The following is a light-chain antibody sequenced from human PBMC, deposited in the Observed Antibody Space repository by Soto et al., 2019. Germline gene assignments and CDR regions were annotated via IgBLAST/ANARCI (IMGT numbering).Light chain of an antibody. V-gene: IGLV2-14*03. CDR3: ISYSTSSTLV. CDR2: EVT. Sequence: QSALTQPASVSGSPGQSITVSCTGTSSDVGGYNFVSWYQQHPGKAPKPMIYEVTSRPSGVSNRFSGSKSGNTASLTISGLQAEDEADYYCISYSTSSTLVFGTGTKLTVL. CDR1: SSDVGGYNF. J-gene: IGLJ1*01.